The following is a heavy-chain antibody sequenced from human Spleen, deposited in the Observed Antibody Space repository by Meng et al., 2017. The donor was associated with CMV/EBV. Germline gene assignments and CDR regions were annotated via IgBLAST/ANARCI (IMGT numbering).Heavy chain of an antibody. D-gene: IGHD3-10*01. Sequence: KASRYTFTDYDINWVRRAAGQGPEWMGWMNPNSGNTGFAQNFQGRLTMTRDTSIATAYMELSNLTSEDTAVYYCARDYSGSGSSRGYWGQGTLVTVSS. J-gene: IGHJ4*02. CDR1: RYTFTDYD. CDR2: MNPNSGNT. V-gene: IGHV1-8*01. CDR3: ARDYSGSGSSRGY.